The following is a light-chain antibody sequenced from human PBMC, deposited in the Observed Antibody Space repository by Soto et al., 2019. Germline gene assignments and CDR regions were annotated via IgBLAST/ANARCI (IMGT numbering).Light chain of an antibody. CDR2: GAS. CDR1: QTVISN. V-gene: IGKV3-15*01. Sequence: EIVMTQAPATLAVSPGERSTLSCRDSQTVISNLAWYPQKPGQAPRLLIYGASTMANCIPARFSGSGSGTEYNLTISSLQSEEFKVYHYQQYKNWPITFGQGKRLAI. J-gene: IGKJ5*01. CDR3: QQYKNWPIT.